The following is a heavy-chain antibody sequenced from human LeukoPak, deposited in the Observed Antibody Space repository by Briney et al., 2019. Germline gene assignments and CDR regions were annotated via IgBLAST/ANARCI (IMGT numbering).Heavy chain of an antibody. V-gene: IGHV3-15*01. CDR3: VGSFLGY. Sequence: GGSLILSCAASGLTISNTLMTWVRQAPGKGLEWGGRIKSKSNGGTTDYHTPLRDRFTITRDDSKKTLYLQMNSLKTENTGVYDCVGSFLGYWGQGTLVTVSS. CDR1: GLTISNTL. D-gene: IGHD3-10*01. J-gene: IGHJ4*02. CDR2: IKSKSNGGTT.